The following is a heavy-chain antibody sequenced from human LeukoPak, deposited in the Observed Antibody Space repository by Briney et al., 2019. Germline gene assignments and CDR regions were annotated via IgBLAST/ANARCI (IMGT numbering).Heavy chain of an antibody. V-gene: IGHV4-39*01. CDR2: IYYSGST. CDR1: GGSIRGYY. D-gene: IGHD1-26*01. Sequence: PSETLSLTCNVSGGSIRGYYWAWIRQPPGKGLEWIASIYYSGSTYYNPSLKSRVTISVDTSKNQLSLKLTSLTAADTAVYYCARHEYSGSYYGLSWFDPWGQGTLVTVSS. CDR3: ARHEYSGSYYGLSWFDP. J-gene: IGHJ5*02.